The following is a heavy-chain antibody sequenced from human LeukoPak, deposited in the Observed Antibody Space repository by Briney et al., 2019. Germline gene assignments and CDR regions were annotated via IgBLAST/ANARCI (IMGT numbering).Heavy chain of an antibody. J-gene: IGHJ5*02. Sequence: SETLSLTCAVYGGSFSGYYWSWIRQPPGKGLEWIGEINHSGSTNYNPSPKSRVTISVDTSKNQFSLKLSSVTAADTAVYYCARGREIQLADNWFDPWGQGTLVTVSS. CDR1: GGSFSGYY. D-gene: IGHD5-18*01. CDR3: ARGREIQLADNWFDP. CDR2: INHSGST. V-gene: IGHV4-34*01.